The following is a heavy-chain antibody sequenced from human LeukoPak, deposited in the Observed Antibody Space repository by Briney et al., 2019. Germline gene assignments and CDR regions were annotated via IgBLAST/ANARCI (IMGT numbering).Heavy chain of an antibody. CDR2: IKQDGSEK. J-gene: IGHJ4*02. D-gene: IGHD4-23*01. CDR3: ARDVYGGNSIFDS. CDR1: GFTFSSYW. Sequence: GGSLRLSCAASGFTFSSYWMSWVRQAPGKGLEWVANIKQDGSEKYYVDSVRGRFTISRDNSKNTLYLQMNSLRAEDTAVYYCARDVYGGNSIFDSWGQGTLVTVSS. V-gene: IGHV3-7*01.